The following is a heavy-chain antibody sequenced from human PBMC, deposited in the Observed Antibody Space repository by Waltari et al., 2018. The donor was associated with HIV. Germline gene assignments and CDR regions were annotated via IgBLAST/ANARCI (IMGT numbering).Heavy chain of an antibody. CDR2: IYPGDSDT. CDR3: TKGMYANQDYFDN. D-gene: IGHD2-8*01. J-gene: IGHJ4*02. CDR1: GYSFATYW. Sequence: EVQLVQSGAEVKKPGESLKISCKGSGYSFATYWIGWVRQMPGKGLEWMGIIYPGDSDTRYRPAFQGQVTISADKSSRTAYLQWSSLKASDTAMYYCTKGMYANQDYFDNWGQGTLVTVSS. V-gene: IGHV5-51*03.